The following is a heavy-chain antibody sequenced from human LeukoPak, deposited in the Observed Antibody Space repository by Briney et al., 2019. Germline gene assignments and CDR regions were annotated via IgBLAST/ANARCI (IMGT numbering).Heavy chain of an antibody. D-gene: IGHD6-13*01. V-gene: IGHV1-8*01. CDR2: MNPNSGNT. J-gene: IGHJ6*02. CDR1: GYTFTSYD. CDR3: ARSLVGSSWYFDYYYYGMDV. Sequence: ASVKVSCKASGYTFTSYDIHGVRQPTGQGLEGMGWMNPNSGNTGYAQKFQGRVTMTRNTSISTAYMELSSLRSEDTAVYYCARSLVGSSWYFDYYYYGMDVWGQGTTVTVSS.